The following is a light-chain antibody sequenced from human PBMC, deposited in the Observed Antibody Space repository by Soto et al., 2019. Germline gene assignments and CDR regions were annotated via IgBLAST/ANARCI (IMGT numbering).Light chain of an antibody. V-gene: IGKV1-9*01. CDR1: QALSNY. J-gene: IGKJ4*01. CDR3: QQLSLSPLT. CDR2: SAS. Sequence: DIQLTQSPSVLSASVGDTVTITCRASQALSNYLAWYQQKPGKAPDLLIYSASTLQSGVPSRFSGSGSETEFSLTIRALQPEDFATYYCQQLSLSPLTFGGGTKVDIK.